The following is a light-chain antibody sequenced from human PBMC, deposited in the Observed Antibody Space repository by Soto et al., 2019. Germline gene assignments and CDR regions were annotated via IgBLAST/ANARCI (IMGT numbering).Light chain of an antibody. CDR2: STN. V-gene: IGLV1-44*01. J-gene: IGLJ2*01. Sequence: QSVLTQPPSVSGTPGQRVTISCSGSSSNIGSNTVSWYQQLPGTAPKLLIYSTNQRPSGVPDRFSGSKSGTSASLAISGLQSEDEVDYYGAAWDDSLKGVAFGGGTKVTVL. CDR3: AAWDDSLKGVA. CDR1: SSNIGSNT.